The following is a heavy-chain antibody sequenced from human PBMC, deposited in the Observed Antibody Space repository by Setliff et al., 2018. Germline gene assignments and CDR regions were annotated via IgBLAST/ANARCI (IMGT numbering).Heavy chain of an antibody. J-gene: IGHJ3*02. D-gene: IGHD3-22*01. Sequence: ASVKVSCKASGYTFSSYAMHWVRQAPGQRLEWMGWINAGNGNTKYSQKFQGRVTITRDTSASTAYMELSSLRSEDTAVYHCARGKIRITMIVVPTGGALDIWGQGTMVTVSS. CDR3: ARGKIRITMIVVPTGGALDI. V-gene: IGHV1-3*01. CDR2: INAGNGNT. CDR1: GYTFSSYA.